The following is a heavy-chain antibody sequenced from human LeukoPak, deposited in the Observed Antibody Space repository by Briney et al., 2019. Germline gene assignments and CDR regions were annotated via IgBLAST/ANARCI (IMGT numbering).Heavy chain of an antibody. D-gene: IGHD2-21*02. CDR1: GFTFSSYA. CDR3: AKDPGVVTVIPFGFGYFDY. Sequence: GGSLRLSCAASGFTFSSYAMSWVRQAPGKGLEWVSAISGSGGSTYYADSVKGRFTISRDNSKNTLYLQMNSLRAEDTAVYYCAKDPGVVTVIPFGFGYFDYWGQGTLVTVSS. J-gene: IGHJ4*02. CDR2: ISGSGGST. V-gene: IGHV3-23*01.